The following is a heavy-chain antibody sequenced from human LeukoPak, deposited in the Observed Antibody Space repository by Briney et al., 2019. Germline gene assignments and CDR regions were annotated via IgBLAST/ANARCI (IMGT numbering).Heavy chain of an antibody. Sequence: GASVTVSCKVSGYTLTELSMHWVRQAPGKGHEWMGGFDPEDGETIYAQKFQGRVTMTEDTSTDTAYMELSSLRSEDTAVYYCATDEGSGWYVNWGQGTLVTVSS. CDR1: GYTLTELS. CDR2: FDPEDGET. D-gene: IGHD6-19*01. J-gene: IGHJ4*02. V-gene: IGHV1-24*01. CDR3: ATDEGSGWYVN.